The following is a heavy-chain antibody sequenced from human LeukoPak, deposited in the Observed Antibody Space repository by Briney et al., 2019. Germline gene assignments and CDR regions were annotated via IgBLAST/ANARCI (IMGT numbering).Heavy chain of an antibody. Sequence: ASVKVSCKTSGYTFTGYDINWVRQAAGQGFEWMGWMHPNSGDTGYAHNLQGRVTITRDSSTATVFMELSSLRSEDTAMYYCARGRLNGNVDFWGQGTLVTVSS. D-gene: IGHD1-20*01. CDR1: GYTFTGYD. V-gene: IGHV1-8*01. CDR2: MHPNSGDT. J-gene: IGHJ4*02. CDR3: ARGRLNGNVDF.